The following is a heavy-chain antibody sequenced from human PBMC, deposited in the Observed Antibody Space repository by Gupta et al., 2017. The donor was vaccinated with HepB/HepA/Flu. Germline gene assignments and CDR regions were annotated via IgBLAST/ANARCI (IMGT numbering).Heavy chain of an antibody. CDR1: GFTFSSYS. Sequence: EVQLVESGGGLVKPGGSLRLSCAASGFTFSSYSMNWVRQAPGKGLEWVSSISSSSSYIYYADSVKGRFTISRDNAKNSLYLQMNSLRAEDTAVYXCARDSLLRGPTVAGTDAFDIWGQGTMVTVSS. CDR2: ISSSSSYI. V-gene: IGHV3-21*01. J-gene: IGHJ3*02. D-gene: IGHD6-19*01. CDR3: ARDSLLRGPTVAGTDAFDI.